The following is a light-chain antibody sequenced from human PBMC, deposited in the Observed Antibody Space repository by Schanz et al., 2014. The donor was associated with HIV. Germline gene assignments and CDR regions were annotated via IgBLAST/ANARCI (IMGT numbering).Light chain of an antibody. CDR1: QSLDRW. J-gene: IGKJ3*01. CDR2: KAS. V-gene: IGKV1-5*03. Sequence: DIQMTQSPSTLSASVGDRVTLTCRAGQSLDRWLAWYQHKPGKAPKLLIYKASSLESGVPSRFSGSGFGTELNLTISSLQPDDFATDYCQQYKTSCQGFAFGPGTKVDIK. CDR3: QQYKTSCQGFA.